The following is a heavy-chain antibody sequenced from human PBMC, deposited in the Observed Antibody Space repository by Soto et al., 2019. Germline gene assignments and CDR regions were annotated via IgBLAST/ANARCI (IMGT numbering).Heavy chain of an antibody. CDR3: ARRTVTTYHYFDY. Sequence: PGGSLRLSCVASGFTFSTYDMNWVRQAPGKGLEWVSSINRASIYIYYADSVRGRFTISRDNAKNSLYLQMDSLRVEDTAVYYCARRTVTTYHYFDYWGQGPLVTVYS. D-gene: IGHD4-17*01. CDR2: INRASIYI. CDR1: GFTFSTYD. V-gene: IGHV3-21*01. J-gene: IGHJ4*02.